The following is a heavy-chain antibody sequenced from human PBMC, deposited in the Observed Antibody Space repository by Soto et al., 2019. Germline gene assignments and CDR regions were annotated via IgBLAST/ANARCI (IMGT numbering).Heavy chain of an antibody. CDR3: ARSDDFWSGYYPTAYYYYYMDV. J-gene: IGHJ6*03. Sequence: EVQLVESGGSLVQPGGSLRLSCAASGFTFSSYWMSWVRQAPGKGLEWVANIKQDGSEKYYVDSVKGRFTISRDNAKNSLYLQMNSLRAEDTAVYYCARSDDFWSGYYPTAYYYYYMDVWGKGTTVTVSS. V-gene: IGHV3-7*01. D-gene: IGHD3-3*01. CDR1: GFTFSSYW. CDR2: IKQDGSEK.